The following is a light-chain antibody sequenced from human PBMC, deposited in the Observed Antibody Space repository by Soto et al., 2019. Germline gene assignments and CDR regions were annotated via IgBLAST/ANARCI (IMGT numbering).Light chain of an antibody. CDR1: QSIRNE. CDR2: AAS. CDR3: LKDYDYPRT. V-gene: IGKV1-6*01. Sequence: AIQMTQSPSSLSASVGDTVTISCRASQSIRNELAWYQQAPGKAPKLLIYAASSIQSGVPSRFSGSGSDTEFILTISSLQPEDFATYYCLKDYDYPRTFGQGTKVEI. J-gene: IGKJ1*01.